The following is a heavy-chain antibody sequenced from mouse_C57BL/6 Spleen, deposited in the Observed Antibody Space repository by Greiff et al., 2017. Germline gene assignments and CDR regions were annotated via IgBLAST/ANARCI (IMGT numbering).Heavy chain of an antibody. Sequence: EVKLVESGGDLVKPGGSLKLSCAASGFTFSSYGMSWVRQTPDKRLEWVATISSGGSYTYYPDSVKGRFTISRDNAKNTLYLQMSSLKSEDTAMYDGARQGDYYGSTYPFDVWGTGTTVTVSS. CDR1: GFTFSSYG. V-gene: IGHV5-6*01. CDR3: ARQGDYYGSTYPFDV. D-gene: IGHD1-1*01. J-gene: IGHJ1*03. CDR2: ISSGGSYT.